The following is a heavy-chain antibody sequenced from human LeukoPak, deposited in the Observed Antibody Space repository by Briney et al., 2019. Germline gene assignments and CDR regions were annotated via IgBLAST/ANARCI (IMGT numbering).Heavy chain of an antibody. Sequence: PSQTLSLTCTVSGGSISSGSYYWSWIRQPAGKGLEWIGRIYTSGSTNYNPSLKSRVTISVDTSKNQFSLKLSSVTAADTAVYYCARDGYYEWAFDYWGQGTLVTVSS. CDR1: GGSISSGSYY. CDR2: IYTSGST. CDR3: ARDGYYEWAFDY. D-gene: IGHD3-22*01. J-gene: IGHJ4*02. V-gene: IGHV4-61*02.